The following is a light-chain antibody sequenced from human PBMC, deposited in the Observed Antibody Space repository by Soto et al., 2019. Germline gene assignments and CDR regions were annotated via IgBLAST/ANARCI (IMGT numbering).Light chain of an antibody. V-gene: IGKV1-9*01. J-gene: IGKJ1*01. Sequence: DIQLTQSPSFLSASVGDRVTITCRASQGISSYLAWYQQKPGKAPKLLISATSTLQSGVPSRFSGRGSGTNFTLTISSLQPEDFATYYCIQDFISPLTVGQGTKVDIK. CDR3: IQDFISPLT. CDR1: QGISSY. CDR2: ATS.